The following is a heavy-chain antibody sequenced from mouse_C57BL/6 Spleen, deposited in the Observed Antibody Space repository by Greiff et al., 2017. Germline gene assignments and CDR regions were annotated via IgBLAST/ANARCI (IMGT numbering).Heavy chain of an antibody. D-gene: IGHD2-3*01. CDR3: AGGYSFAY. CDR1: GYTFTSYG. J-gene: IGHJ3*01. Sequence: QVQLKQSGAELARPGASVKLSCKASGYTFTSYGISWVKQSTGQGLEWIGEIYPRSGNTYYNEKFKGKATLTADKSSSTAYMELRSLTSEDSAFYFCAGGYSFAYWGQGTLVTVSA. V-gene: IGHV1-81*01. CDR2: IYPRSGNT.